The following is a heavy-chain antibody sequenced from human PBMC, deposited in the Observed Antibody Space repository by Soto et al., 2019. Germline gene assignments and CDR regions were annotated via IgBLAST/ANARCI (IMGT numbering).Heavy chain of an antibody. CDR1: GGTFSNCA. V-gene: IGHV1-69*15. J-gene: IGHJ5*02. D-gene: IGHD5-12*01. CDR2: IIPIFGTT. Sequence: QVQLVQSGAEVKKAGSSVKVSCKASGGTFSNCAITWVRQAPGQGLECVARIIPIFGTTNVAQKFQGRVTITADESTTTAYMELSGLKSDDTAVYYCAKDGGADGYFGNWLDPWGQGTLVTVSS. CDR3: AKDGGADGYFGNWLDP.